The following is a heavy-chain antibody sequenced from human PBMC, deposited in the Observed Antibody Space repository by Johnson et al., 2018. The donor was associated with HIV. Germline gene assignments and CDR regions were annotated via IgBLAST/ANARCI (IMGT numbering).Heavy chain of an antibody. Sequence: VQLVESGGGLVQPGGSLRLSCAASGFSVSSKYMSWVRQAPGKGLEWVSVIYSGGSTYYADPVKGRLTISRDNSKNTLYRQMNSLRAEDTAVYYCARGWGFCGGDCPDAFDIWGQGTMVTVSS. CDR2: IYSGGST. J-gene: IGHJ3*02. D-gene: IGHD2-21*02. CDR1: GFSVSSKY. V-gene: IGHV3-66*01. CDR3: ARGWGFCGGDCPDAFDI.